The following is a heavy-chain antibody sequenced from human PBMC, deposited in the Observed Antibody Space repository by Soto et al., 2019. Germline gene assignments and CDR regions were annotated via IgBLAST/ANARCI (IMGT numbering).Heavy chain of an antibody. CDR2: IYHSGST. Sequence: QVQLQESGPGLVKPSGTLSLTCAVSGGSISSSNWWSWVRQPPGKGLEWIGEIYHSGSTNYNPSLRSRFTISVDKSKNQFSLKLSSVTAADTAVYYCARVSGSYYYGMDVWGQGITVTVSS. CDR1: GGSISSSNW. CDR3: ARVSGSYYYGMDV. J-gene: IGHJ6*02. V-gene: IGHV4-4*02. D-gene: IGHD1-26*01.